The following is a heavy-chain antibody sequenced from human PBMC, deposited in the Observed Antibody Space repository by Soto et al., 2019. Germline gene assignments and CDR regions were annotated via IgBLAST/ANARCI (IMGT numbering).Heavy chain of an antibody. CDR3: ARDSPWPEGYLQH. CDR1: GFTVSSNY. J-gene: IGHJ1*01. CDR2: IYSGGST. V-gene: IGHV3-53*01. Sequence: GGSLRLSCAASGFTVSSNYMSWVRQAPGKGLEWVSVIYSGGSTYYADSVKGRFTISRDNSKNTLYLQMNSLRAEDTAVYYCARDSPWPEGYLQHWGQGTLVTVSA.